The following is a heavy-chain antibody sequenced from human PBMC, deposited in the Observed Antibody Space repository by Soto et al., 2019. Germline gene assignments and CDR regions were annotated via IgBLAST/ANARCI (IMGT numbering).Heavy chain of an antibody. V-gene: IGHV3-30*18. CDR2: ISDDGSNK. D-gene: IGHD3-9*01. J-gene: IGHJ4*02. Sequence: PGGSLRLSCAASGFTFSSYGMHWVRQAPGKGLEWVAVISDDGSNKYYVDSVKGRFTISRDNSKNTLYLQMNSLRAEDTAVYYCTKGRYFDLLPYYFDYWGQGTLVTVSS. CDR1: GFTFSSYG. CDR3: TKGRYFDLLPYYFDY.